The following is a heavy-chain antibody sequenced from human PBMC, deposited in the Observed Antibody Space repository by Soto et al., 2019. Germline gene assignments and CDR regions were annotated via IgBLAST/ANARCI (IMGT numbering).Heavy chain of an antibody. J-gene: IGHJ4*02. Sequence: QITLKESGPTLVKPTQTLTLTCTFSGFSLSTSGVGVGWIRQPPGKALEWLALIYWDDDKRYSPSLNSRLTIXKXHSKNQVVLTMTNMDPVDTATYYCVRDSSGYYGFDYWGQGTLVTVSS. CDR1: GFSLSTSGVG. CDR3: VRDSSGYYGFDY. CDR2: IYWDDDK. D-gene: IGHD3-22*01. V-gene: IGHV2-5*02.